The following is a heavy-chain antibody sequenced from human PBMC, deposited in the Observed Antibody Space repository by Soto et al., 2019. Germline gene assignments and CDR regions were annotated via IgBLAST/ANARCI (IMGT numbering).Heavy chain of an antibody. J-gene: IGHJ4*02. CDR3: TRDGRGLGRLSLFEY. V-gene: IGHV3-53*01. Sequence: LRLSCSASGFNVNSDYMNWVRQTPGKGLEWVASIYSGETTYYADSVRGRFTISSDKSKNTLYFQLSSLRIEDTAVYYCTRDGRGLGRLSLFEYWGQGVLVTVSS. D-gene: IGHD2-21*02. CDR2: IYSGETT. CDR1: GFNVNSDY.